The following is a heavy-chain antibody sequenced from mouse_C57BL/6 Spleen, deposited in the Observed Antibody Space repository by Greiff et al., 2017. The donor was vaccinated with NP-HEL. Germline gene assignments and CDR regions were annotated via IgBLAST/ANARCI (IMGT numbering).Heavy chain of an antibody. V-gene: IGHV1-76*01. J-gene: IGHJ2*01. CDR2: IYPGSGNT. CDR1: GYTFTDYY. D-gene: IGHD1-1*01. Sequence: VQLQQSGAELVRPGASVKLSCKASGYTFTDYYINWVKQRPGQGLEWIARIYPGSGNTYYNEKFKGKATLTAEKSSSTAYMQLSSLTSEDSAVYFCARDYYGSSQGFFDYWGQGTTLTVSS. CDR3: ARDYYGSSQGFFDY.